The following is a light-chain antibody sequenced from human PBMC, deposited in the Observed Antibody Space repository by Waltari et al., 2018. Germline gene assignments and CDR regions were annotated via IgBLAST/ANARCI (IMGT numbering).Light chain of an antibody. CDR3: QQYGSSPFT. J-gene: IGKJ3*01. Sequence: EIVLTQSPGTLSLSPGERATLSCRASQSVSSSYLAWDQQKPGQAPMLLIYGASSRATGIPDRFSGSGSGTDFTLTISRLEPEDFAVYYCQQYGSSPFTFGPGTKVDIK. V-gene: IGKV3-20*01. CDR2: GAS. CDR1: QSVSSSY.